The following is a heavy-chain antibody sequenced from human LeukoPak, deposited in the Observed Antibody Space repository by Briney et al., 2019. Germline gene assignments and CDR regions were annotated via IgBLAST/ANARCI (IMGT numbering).Heavy chain of an antibody. CDR3: ARDGAAGIAAAPNY. CDR1: GFTFSSYA. J-gene: IGHJ4*02. CDR2: ISGSGGST. Sequence: GGSLRLSCAASGFTFSSYAMSWVRQAPGKGLEWVSAISGSGGSTYYADSVKGRFTISRDNSENTLYLQMNSLRAEDTAVYYCARDGAAGIAAAPNYWGQGTLVTVSS. V-gene: IGHV3-23*01. D-gene: IGHD6-13*01.